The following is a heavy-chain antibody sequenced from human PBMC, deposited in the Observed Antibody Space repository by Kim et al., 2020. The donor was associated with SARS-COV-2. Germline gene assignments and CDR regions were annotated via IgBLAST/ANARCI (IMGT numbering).Heavy chain of an antibody. D-gene: IGHD6-19*01. CDR2: ISSSSSYT. CDR1: GFTFSDYY. CDR3: ARDMAGIAVAGTGGIGAFDI. Sequence: GGSLRLSCAASGFTFSDYYMSWIRQAPGKGLEWVSYISSSSSYTNYADSVKGRFTISRDNAKNSLYLQMNSLRAEDTAVYYCARDMAGIAVAGTGGIGAFDIWGQGTMVTVSS. J-gene: IGHJ3*02. V-gene: IGHV3-11*05.